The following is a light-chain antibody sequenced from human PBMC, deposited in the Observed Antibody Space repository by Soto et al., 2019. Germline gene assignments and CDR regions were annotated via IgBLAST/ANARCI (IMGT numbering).Light chain of an antibody. CDR2: DVS. V-gene: IGLV2-11*01. CDR3: CSYARSYTFV. CDR1: SSDVGGYNY. Sequence: QSALTQPRSVSGSPGQSVTISCTGTSSDVGGYNYVSWYQQHPGKAPKLMIYDVSKRPSGVPDRFSGSKSGNTASLTISGLQAEDEADYYCCSYARSYTFVFGGGTKLTV. J-gene: IGLJ3*02.